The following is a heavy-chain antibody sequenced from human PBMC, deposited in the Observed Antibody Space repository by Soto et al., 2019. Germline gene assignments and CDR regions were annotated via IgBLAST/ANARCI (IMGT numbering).Heavy chain of an antibody. V-gene: IGHV4-34*01. D-gene: IGHD3-22*01. CDR3: ARGSHYYDSSGYQDY. J-gene: IGHJ4*02. CDR2: INHSGST. Sequence: ASETLSLTCAVYGGSFSGYYWSWIRQPPGKGLEWIGEINHSGSTNYNPSLKSRVTISVDTSKNQFSLKLSSVTAADTAVYYCARGSHYYDSSGYQDYWGQGTLVTVSS. CDR1: GGSFSGYY.